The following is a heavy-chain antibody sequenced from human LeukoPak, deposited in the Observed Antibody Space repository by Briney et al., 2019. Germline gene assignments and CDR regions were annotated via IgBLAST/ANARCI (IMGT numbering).Heavy chain of an antibody. CDR1: GFTFTWHV. CDR2: IHHNGEMT. V-gene: IGHV3-64D*06. D-gene: IGHD1-26*01. CDR3: VRDMSGKYSFDY. J-gene: IGHJ4*02. Sequence: PGGSLRFSCAASGFTFTWHVMHWVRQAPGKALEYVSFIHHNGEMTSYAESVRGRFTVSRDNSKNTLFLELSSLRTDDTAVYYCVRDMSGKYSFDYWGQGTLVIVST.